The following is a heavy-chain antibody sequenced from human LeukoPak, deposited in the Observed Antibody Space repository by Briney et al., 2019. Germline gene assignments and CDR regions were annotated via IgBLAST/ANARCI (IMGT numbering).Heavy chain of an antibody. J-gene: IGHJ4*02. CDR1: GGTFSSYA. V-gene: IGHV1-69*05. CDR3: ARDEYDGDY. D-gene: IGHD3-3*01. Sequence: ASVKVSCKASGGTFSSYAISWVRQAPGQGLEWMGGIIPIFGTANYAQKFQGRVTMTRDTSTSTVYTELSSLRSEDTAVYYCARDEYDGDYWGQGTLVTVSS. CDR2: IIPIFGTA.